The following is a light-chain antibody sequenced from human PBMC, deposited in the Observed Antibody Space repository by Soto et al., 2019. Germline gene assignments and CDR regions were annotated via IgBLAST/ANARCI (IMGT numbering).Light chain of an antibody. J-gene: IGKJ1*01. Sequence: AIRMTQSPSSLSASTGDRVTITCRASQGISSYLAWYQQKPGKAPKLLIYAASTLQSGVPSRFSGSGSGTYFTLTISCLQSEDFATYYCQQYYSYPPRWTFGQGTKVEIK. CDR1: QGISSY. V-gene: IGKV1-8*01. CDR3: QQYYSYPPRWT. CDR2: AAS.